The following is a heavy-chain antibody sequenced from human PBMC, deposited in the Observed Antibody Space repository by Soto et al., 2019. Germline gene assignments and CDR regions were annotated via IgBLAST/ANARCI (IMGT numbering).Heavy chain of an antibody. J-gene: IGHJ4*02. CDR3: ARRYGASFDY. Sequence: SETLSLTCTVSGGSISGYYWRWIRQPPGKGLEWIGYIYYSGSTNYNPSLKSRVTISVDTSKNQFSLRLSSVTAADTAVYYCARRYGASFDYWGQGTLVTVSS. V-gene: IGHV4-59*01. CDR1: GGSISGYY. CDR2: IYYSGST. D-gene: IGHD4-17*01.